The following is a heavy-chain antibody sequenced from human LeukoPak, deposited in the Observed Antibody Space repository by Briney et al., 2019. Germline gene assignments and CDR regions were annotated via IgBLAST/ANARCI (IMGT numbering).Heavy chain of an antibody. Sequence: GGSLRLSCAASGFTFSSHWMSWVRQAPGKGLEWVANIKRDGSEKYYVDSVKGRFTISRDNAKNSLSLQMNSLRAEDTAVYYCARERVDIVVVPAATGFDPWGQGTLVTVSS. V-gene: IGHV3-7*03. CDR3: ARERVDIVVVPAATGFDP. CDR2: IKRDGSEK. D-gene: IGHD2-2*03. CDR1: GFTFSSHW. J-gene: IGHJ5*02.